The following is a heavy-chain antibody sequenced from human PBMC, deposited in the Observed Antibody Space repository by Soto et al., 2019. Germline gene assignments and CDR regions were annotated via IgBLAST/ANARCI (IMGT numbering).Heavy chain of an antibody. Sequence: QVQLQESGPGLVKPSETLSLTCTVSGDSISTYYWTWIRQSPGKGLEWIAVIYYGGSTNYNPSLRSRVTISVDTSKNQFSLKLNSVTAADTAVYYCARPGRDWGSLDYWGQGTLVTVSS. CDR2: IYYGGST. J-gene: IGHJ4*02. V-gene: IGHV4-59*08. CDR3: ARPGRDWGSLDY. CDR1: GDSISTYY. D-gene: IGHD7-27*01.